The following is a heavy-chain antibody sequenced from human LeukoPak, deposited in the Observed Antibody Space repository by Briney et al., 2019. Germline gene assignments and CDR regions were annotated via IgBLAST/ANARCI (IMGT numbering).Heavy chain of an antibody. CDR2: IYYSGST. V-gene: IGHV4-59*01. CDR3: ARDKMTTVVPNWFDP. CDR1: GGSISSYY. J-gene: IGHJ5*02. Sequence: SETLSLTCTVSGGSISSYYWSWIRQPPGKGLEWIGYIYYSGSTNYNPSLKSRVTISVDTSKNQFSLKLSSVTAADTAVYCCARDKMTTVVPNWFDPWGQGTLVTVSS. D-gene: IGHD4-23*01.